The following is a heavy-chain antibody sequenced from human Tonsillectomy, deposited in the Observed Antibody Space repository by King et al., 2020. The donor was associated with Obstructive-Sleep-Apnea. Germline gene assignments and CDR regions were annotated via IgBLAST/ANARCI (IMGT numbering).Heavy chain of an antibody. V-gene: IGHV3-74*01. D-gene: IGHD1-26*01. CDR2: LQKYGSST. J-gene: IGHJ6*02. Sequence: VQLVESGGGLVRPGGSLRLSCAASGFTFSNYRMHWVRQAPGKGLVWAARLQKYGSSTNYGVSVKGRVTVSRDNGKNTLHLQMNSLRVEETAVYYCVRETTTSGDYYYYGMDFWGQGTPVTVSS. CDR3: VRETTTSGDYYYYGMDF. CDR1: GFTFSNYR.